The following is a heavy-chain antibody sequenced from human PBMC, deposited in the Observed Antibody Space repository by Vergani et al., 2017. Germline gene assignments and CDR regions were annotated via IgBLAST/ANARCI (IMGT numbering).Heavy chain of an antibody. Sequence: VQLVESGGGLVQPGGSLRLSCAASGFTFSSYAMHWVRQAPGKGLEWVAVISYDGSNKYYADSVKGRFTISRDNSKNTLYLQMNSLRAEDTAVYYCARVSPRIAAAGIDYWGQGTLVTVSS. V-gene: IGHV3-30-3*01. CDR3: ARVSPRIAAAGIDY. CDR2: ISYDGSNK. D-gene: IGHD6-13*01. CDR1: GFTFSSYA. J-gene: IGHJ4*02.